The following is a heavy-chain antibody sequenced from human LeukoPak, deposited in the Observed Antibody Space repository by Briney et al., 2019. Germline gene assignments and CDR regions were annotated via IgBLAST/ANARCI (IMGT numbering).Heavy chain of an antibody. CDR2: ISSSSSYI. V-gene: IGHV3-21*01. CDR1: GFTFSSYS. Sequence: NPGGSLRLSCAASGFTFSSYSMNWVRQAPGKGLEWVSSISSSSSYIYYADSVKGRFTISRDNAKNSLYLQMNSLRAEDTAVYYCARDKHDSSGPAPWGQGTLVTVSS. J-gene: IGHJ5*02. CDR3: ARDKHDSSGPAP. D-gene: IGHD3-22*01.